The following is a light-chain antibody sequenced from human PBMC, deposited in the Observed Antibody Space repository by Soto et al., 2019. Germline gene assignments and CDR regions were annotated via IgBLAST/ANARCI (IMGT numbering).Light chain of an antibody. J-gene: IGLJ7*01. V-gene: IGLV4-69*01. CDR3: QPWGTGICV. CDR1: RGHSSYA. CDR2: LNSDGSH. Sequence: QSVLTQSPSASASLGASVKLTCTLSRGHSSYAIAWHQQQQEKGPRYLMNLNSDGSHSKGDGIPDRFSGSSSGAERYLTISSLQSEDEAEYSCQPWGTGICVFGGGNQLTVL.